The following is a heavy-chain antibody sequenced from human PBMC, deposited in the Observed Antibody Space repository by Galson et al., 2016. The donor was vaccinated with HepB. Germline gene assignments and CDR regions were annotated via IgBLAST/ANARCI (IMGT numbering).Heavy chain of an antibody. Sequence: SVKVSCKASGYTFTGYYMHWVRQAPGQGLEWMGRLNPNSGVTNYAQKFQGRVTMTRDTSITTAYMELSSLRSEDTAVYYCARQYSSGAFDIWGQGTMVTVSS. V-gene: IGHV1-2*06. J-gene: IGHJ3*02. CDR1: GYTFTGYY. CDR3: ARQYSSGAFDI. CDR2: LNPNSGVT. D-gene: IGHD6-19*01.